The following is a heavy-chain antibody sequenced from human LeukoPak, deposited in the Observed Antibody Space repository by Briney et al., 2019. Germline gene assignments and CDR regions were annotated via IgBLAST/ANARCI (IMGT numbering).Heavy chain of an antibody. CDR2: ISGSGGST. D-gene: IGHD2-2*02. CDR3: AKGTQLGYCSSTSCYRWSYYFDY. J-gene: IGHJ4*02. CDR1: GFTFSSYA. V-gene: IGHV3-23*01. Sequence: GGSLRLSCAASGFTFSSYAMSWVRQAPGKGLEWVSAISGSGGSTYYADSVKGRFTISRDNSKNTLYLQMNSLRAEDTAVYYCAKGTQLGYCSSTSCYRWSYYFDYWGQGTLVTVSS.